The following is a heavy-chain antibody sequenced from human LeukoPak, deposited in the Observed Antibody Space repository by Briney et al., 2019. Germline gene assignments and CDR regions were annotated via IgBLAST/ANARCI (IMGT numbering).Heavy chain of an antibody. D-gene: IGHD2-15*01. J-gene: IGHJ3*02. CDR1: RFTFSTYW. CDR3: AREKDIVVVVAATPDAFDI. CDR2: INSDGSST. Sequence: GSLRLSCAASRFTFSTYWMHWVRQAPGKGLVWVSRINSDGSSTGYADSVKGRFTISRDNAKNSLYLQMNSLRAEDTAVYYCAREKDIVVVVAATPDAFDIWGQGTMVTVSS. V-gene: IGHV3-74*01.